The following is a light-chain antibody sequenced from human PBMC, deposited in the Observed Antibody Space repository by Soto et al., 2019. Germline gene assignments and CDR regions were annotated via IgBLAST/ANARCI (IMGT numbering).Light chain of an antibody. CDR3: SSYAGSSNV. J-gene: IGLJ1*01. CDR1: SSNIGAGYD. Sequence: QSVLTQPPSVSGAPGQRVTISCTGGSSNIGAGYDVQWYQQLPGTAPRLLIYGNNNRPSGVPERFSGSNSGTSASLTVSGLQAEDEADYYCSSYAGSSNVFGTGTKVTVL. CDR2: GNN. V-gene: IGLV1-40*01.